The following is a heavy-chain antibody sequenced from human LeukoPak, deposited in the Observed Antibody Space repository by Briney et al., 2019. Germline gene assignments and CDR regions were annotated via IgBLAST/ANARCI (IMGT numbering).Heavy chain of an antibody. J-gene: IGHJ3*02. CDR2: ISYDGSNK. CDR1: GFTFSSYA. Sequence: PGGSLRLSCAASGFTFSSYAMHWVRQAPGKGLEWVAVISYDGSNKYYADSVKGRFTSSRDNSKNTLYLQMNSLRAEDTALYYCARDRPMIVVADAFDIWGQGTMVTVSS. D-gene: IGHD3-22*01. V-gene: IGHV3-30*04. CDR3: ARDRPMIVVADAFDI.